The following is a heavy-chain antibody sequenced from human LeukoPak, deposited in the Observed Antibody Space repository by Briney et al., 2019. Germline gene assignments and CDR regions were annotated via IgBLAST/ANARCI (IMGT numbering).Heavy chain of an antibody. V-gene: IGHV1-2*02. J-gene: IGHJ4*02. Sequence: GASVKVSCKASGDTFTSYDMHWVRQAPGQGLEWMGGINPNSGGTNYAQKFQGRVTITRDTSISTAYMELSRLRSHATAVYYCASASAGIVVVVAAFDSWGPGTLLTVSS. CDR2: INPNSGGT. CDR3: ASASAGIVVVVAAFDS. CDR1: GDTFTSYD. D-gene: IGHD2-15*01.